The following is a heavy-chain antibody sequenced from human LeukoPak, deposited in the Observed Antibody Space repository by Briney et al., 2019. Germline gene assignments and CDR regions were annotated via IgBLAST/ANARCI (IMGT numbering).Heavy chain of an antibody. J-gene: IGHJ4*02. CDR3: ARGSWSAADTNIDY. D-gene: IGHD6-13*01. V-gene: IGHV3-74*01. CDR2: INSDGSRT. CDR1: GFTFSSYW. Sequence: SGGSLRLSCAASGFTFSSYWMHWVRQAPGKGLVWVSCINSDGSRTTYADSVKGRFTISRDNAKNTLYLQMNTLRVEDTAVYYCARGSWSAADTNIDYWGQGTLVTVSS.